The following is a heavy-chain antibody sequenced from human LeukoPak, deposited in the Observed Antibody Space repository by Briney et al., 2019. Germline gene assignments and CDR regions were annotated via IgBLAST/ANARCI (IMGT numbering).Heavy chain of an antibody. CDR3: ARVGATWYFQH. D-gene: IGHD1-26*01. Sequence: MTGGSLRLSCAASGFTFSDYYLTWIRQAPGKGLEWVSYISSSSSDTNYADSVRGRFTISRDNANKSLYLQMNSLRDEDTAVYYCARVGATWYFQHWGQGALVTVSS. V-gene: IGHV3-11*06. J-gene: IGHJ1*01. CDR2: ISSSSSDT. CDR1: GFTFSDYY.